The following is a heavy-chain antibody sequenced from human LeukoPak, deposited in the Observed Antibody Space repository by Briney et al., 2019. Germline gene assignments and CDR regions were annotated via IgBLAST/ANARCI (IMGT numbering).Heavy chain of an antibody. CDR2: IRHDENDK. J-gene: IGHJ4*02. CDR1: GFALRNYG. V-gene: IGHV3-30*02. CDR3: AKGYSSGWYSCDY. D-gene: IGHD6-19*01. Sequence: GGSLRLSCAVSGFALRNYGMHWVRQAPGKGLEWVAYIRHDENDKYHVEGRFTISRDNSKNTLFLQMNSLRAEDTAVYYCAKGYSSGWYSCDYWGQGTLVTVSS.